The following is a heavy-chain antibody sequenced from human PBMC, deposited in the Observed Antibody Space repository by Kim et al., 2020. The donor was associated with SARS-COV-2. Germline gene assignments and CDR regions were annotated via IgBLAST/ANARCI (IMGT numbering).Heavy chain of an antibody. J-gene: IGHJ4*02. CDR2: MNPDSGNT. D-gene: IGHD4-17*01. Sequence: ASVKVSCKASGYTFTSYDINWVRQATGQGLEWMGWMNPDSGNTGYAQKFQGRVTMTRNTSISTAYMELSSLRSDDTAVYYCARGPTGSNDYEIDYWGQGTLVTVSS. V-gene: IGHV1-8*01. CDR1: GYTFTSYD. CDR3: ARGPTGSNDYEIDY.